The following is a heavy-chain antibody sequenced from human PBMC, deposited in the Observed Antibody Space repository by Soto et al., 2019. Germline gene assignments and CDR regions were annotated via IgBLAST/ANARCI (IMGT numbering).Heavy chain of an antibody. CDR2: IDNNGVT. J-gene: IGHJ4*02. CDR3: GKILVGATGHTDADS. Sequence: PSETLSLTCIVSGGSVYRNGHYWGWIRQPPGKGLARIGSIDNNGVTNYNSSLKSRVTISRDTSKSRCSLRLPSVTAADTAVDYCGKILVGATGHTDADSWGPGTLVTVAS. D-gene: IGHD2-15*01. V-gene: IGHV4-39*01. CDR1: GGSVYRNGHY.